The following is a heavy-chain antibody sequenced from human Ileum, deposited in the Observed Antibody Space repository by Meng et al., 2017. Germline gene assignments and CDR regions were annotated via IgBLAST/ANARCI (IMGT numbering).Heavy chain of an antibody. CDR3: ATGGGDVVYKWFDP. V-gene: IGHV4-30-4*01. D-gene: IGHD2-21*02. CDR2: ISDGGTT. CDR1: GGPINPGDYY. Sequence: QVHLQESGPRLVKPSQTLSLTCTVPGGPINPGDYYGSWIRQPPGKGLEWMGYISDGGTTSYNPSLKSRLTISIDTSKNQFSLRLCSVTPADTVVYYSATGGGDVVYKWFDPGKKGTLVTVSS. J-gene: IGHJ5*01.